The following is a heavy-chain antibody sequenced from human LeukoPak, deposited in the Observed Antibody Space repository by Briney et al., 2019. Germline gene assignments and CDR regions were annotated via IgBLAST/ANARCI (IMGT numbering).Heavy chain of an antibody. CDR3: ARYYDILTGIDY. Sequence: PGGSLRLSCAASGFTFSSYSMNWVRQAPGKGLEWVSSISSSSSYIYYADSVKGRFTISRDNAKNSLYLQMNSLRAEDTAVYYCARYYDILTGIDYWGQGTLVTVSS. V-gene: IGHV3-21*01. D-gene: IGHD3-9*01. CDR2: ISSSSSYI. J-gene: IGHJ4*02. CDR1: GFTFSSYS.